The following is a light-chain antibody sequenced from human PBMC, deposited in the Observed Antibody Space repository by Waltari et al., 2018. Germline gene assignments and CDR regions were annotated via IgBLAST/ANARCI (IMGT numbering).Light chain of an antibody. CDR1: IPNLGSNA. CDR2: KTN. CDR3: AACDDSLNGQRV. Sequence: QSVLTQPPSASGVPGPRVTISCSGSIPNLGSNAVSWYQQFPGTAPKLPIYKTNQRPSGVPDRFSGAKSGTSASLAITGLKSEDEADYYCAACDDSLNGQRVFGGGTKLTVL. V-gene: IGLV1-44*01. J-gene: IGLJ3*02.